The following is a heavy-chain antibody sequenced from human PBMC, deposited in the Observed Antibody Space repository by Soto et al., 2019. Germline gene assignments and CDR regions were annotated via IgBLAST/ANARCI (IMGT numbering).Heavy chain of an antibody. CDR2: IYYSGST. CDR1: GFSISFYY. Sequence: PSETLSLTCTVSGFSISFYYWSWLRQPPGKGLEYIGYIYYSGSTNYNPSLKSRVTISVDTSKNQFSLKLSSVTAADTAVYYCARASRNWNFDYWGQGTLVTVSS. J-gene: IGHJ4*02. V-gene: IGHV4-59*01. CDR3: ARASRNWNFDY. D-gene: IGHD1-1*01.